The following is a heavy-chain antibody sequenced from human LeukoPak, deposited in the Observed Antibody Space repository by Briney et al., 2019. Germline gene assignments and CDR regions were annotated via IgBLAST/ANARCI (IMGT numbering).Heavy chain of an antibody. Sequence: ASVKVSCKASGYIFTSHFMYWVRQAPGQGLEWMGIIYPGGNYTNYAQKFHDRVTMTRDTSASTIYMELSSLKSEDTAVYYCARATDQEFDYWGQGTVVTVSS. D-gene: IGHD2-2*01. J-gene: IGHJ4*02. CDR2: IYPGGNYT. CDR3: ARATDQEFDY. CDR1: GYIFTSHF. V-gene: IGHV1-46*01.